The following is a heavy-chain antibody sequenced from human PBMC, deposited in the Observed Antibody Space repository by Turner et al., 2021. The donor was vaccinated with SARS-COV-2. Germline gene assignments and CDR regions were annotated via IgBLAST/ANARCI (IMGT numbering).Heavy chain of an antibody. V-gene: IGHV3-7*01. CDR1: GFTFNNYW. Sequence: EVQLVESGGGLVQPGGSLRLACAASGFTFNNYWMGWVRQAPGKGLEWVANIKQDGSEKHYVDSAKGRFTISRDNAKNSLYLQMNSLRAEDTAVYYCARDAAGVEFDYWGQGTLVTVSS. CDR2: IKQDGSEK. J-gene: IGHJ4*02. CDR3: ARDAAGVEFDY. D-gene: IGHD6-19*01.